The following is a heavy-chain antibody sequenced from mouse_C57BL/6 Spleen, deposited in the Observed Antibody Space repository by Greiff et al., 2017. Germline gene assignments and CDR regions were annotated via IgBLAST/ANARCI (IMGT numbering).Heavy chain of an antibody. CDR3: TRDYGSSASLYYAMDY. D-gene: IGHD1-1*01. CDR1: GYTFTDYE. J-gene: IGHJ4*01. Sequence: VKLMESGAELVRPGASVTLSCKASGYTFTDYEMHWVKQTPVHGLEWIGAIDPETGGTAYNQKFKGKAILTADKSSSTAYMELRSLTSEDSAVYYCTRDYGSSASLYYAMDYWGQGTSVTVSS. V-gene: IGHV1-15*01. CDR2: IDPETGGT.